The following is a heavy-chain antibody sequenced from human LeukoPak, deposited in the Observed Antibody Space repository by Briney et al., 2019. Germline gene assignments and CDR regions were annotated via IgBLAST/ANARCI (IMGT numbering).Heavy chain of an antibody. CDR1: GGSISSGSYY. Sequence: SETLSLTCTASGGSISSGSYYWSWIRQPAGKGLEWIGRIYTSGSTNYNPSLKSRVTMSVDTSKNQFSLNLSSVTAADTAVYYCARGEMATIEDAFDIWGQGTMVTVSS. D-gene: IGHD5-24*01. V-gene: IGHV4-61*02. CDR2: IYTSGST. CDR3: ARGEMATIEDAFDI. J-gene: IGHJ3*02.